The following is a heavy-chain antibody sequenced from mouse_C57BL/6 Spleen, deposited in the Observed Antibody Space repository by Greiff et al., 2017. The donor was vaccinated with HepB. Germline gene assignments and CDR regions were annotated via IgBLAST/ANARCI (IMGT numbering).Heavy chain of an antibody. Sequence: SGAELVRPGASVTLSCKASGYTFTDYEMHWVKQTPVHGLEWIGAIDPETGGTAYNQKFKGKAILTADKSSSTAYMELRSLTSEDSAVYYCTRKDYGRNYFDDWGQGTTLTVSS. D-gene: IGHD1-1*01. J-gene: IGHJ2*01. CDR3: TRKDYGRNYFDD. V-gene: IGHV1-15*01. CDR2: IDPETGGT. CDR1: GYTFTDYE.